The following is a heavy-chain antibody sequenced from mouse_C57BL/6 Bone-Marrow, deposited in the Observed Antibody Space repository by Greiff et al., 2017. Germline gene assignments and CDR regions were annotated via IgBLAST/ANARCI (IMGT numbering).Heavy chain of an antibody. CDR1: GFTFSSYA. CDR3: AREGYGSSYGWFAY. D-gene: IGHD1-1*01. Sequence: EVMLVESGGGLVKPGGSLKLSCAASGFTFSSYAMSWVRQTPEKRLEWVATISDGGSYTYYPDNVKGRFTISRDNAKNNLYLQMSHLKSEDTAMYYCAREGYGSSYGWFAYWGQGTLVTVSA. CDR2: ISDGGSYT. V-gene: IGHV5-4*01. J-gene: IGHJ3*01.